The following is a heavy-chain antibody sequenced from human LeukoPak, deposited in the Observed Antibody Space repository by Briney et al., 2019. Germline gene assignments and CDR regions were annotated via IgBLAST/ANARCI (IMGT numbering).Heavy chain of an antibody. CDR2: ISDSGRIT. V-gene: IGHV3-23*01. CDR3: VKPRKGLVLGVFDM. D-gene: IGHD2-8*01. J-gene: IGHJ3*02. CDR1: GFIFSTYD. Sequence: GGSLRLSCAASGFIFSTYDMACVRQSPGKGLQWVSSISDSGRITFFADSVKGRFSISRDNSQNTVYLQMNSLRVDDTALYYCVKPRKGLVLGVFDMWGQGTMVTVAS.